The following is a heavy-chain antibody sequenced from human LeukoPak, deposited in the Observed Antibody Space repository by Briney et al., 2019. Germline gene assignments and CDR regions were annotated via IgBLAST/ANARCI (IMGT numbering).Heavy chain of an antibody. J-gene: IGHJ4*02. Sequence: PGGSLRLSCAASGFTFDDYGMSWARQAPGKGLEWVSGINWNGGSTGYADSVKGRFTISRDNAKNSLYLQMNSLRAEDAALYYCARSVAASRDYWGQGTLVTVSS. CDR2: INWNGGST. CDR3: ARSVAASRDY. V-gene: IGHV3-20*04. D-gene: IGHD2-15*01. CDR1: GFTFDDYG.